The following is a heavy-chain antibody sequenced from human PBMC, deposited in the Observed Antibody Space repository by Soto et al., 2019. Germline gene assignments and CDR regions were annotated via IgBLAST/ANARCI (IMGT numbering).Heavy chain of an antibody. J-gene: IGHJ5*02. V-gene: IGHV1-69*13. Sequence: ASVKVSCKASGGTFSSYAISWVRQAPGQGLEWMGGIIPIFGTANYAQKFQGRVTITADESTSTAYMELSSLRSEDTAVYYCAKTTVTAGSWFDPWGQGTLVTVSS. D-gene: IGHD4-4*01. CDR1: GGTFSSYA. CDR2: IIPIFGTA. CDR3: AKTTVTAGSWFDP.